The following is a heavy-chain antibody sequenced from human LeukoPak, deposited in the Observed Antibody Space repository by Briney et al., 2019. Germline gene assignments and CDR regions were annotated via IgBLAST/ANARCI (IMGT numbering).Heavy chain of an antibody. Sequence: GSLRLSCEASGFNFKTNAMGWVRQGPGKGLEWVSILASFGATAYYADSVRGRFTISRDESKNTLYLQLSSLRAEDTAVYYCAKVGIFYGSGSHPYYFDYWGQGTRVTISS. V-gene: IGHV3-23*01. CDR1: GFNFKTNA. D-gene: IGHD3-10*01. CDR3: AKVGIFYGSGSHPYYFDY. J-gene: IGHJ4*02. CDR2: LASFGATA.